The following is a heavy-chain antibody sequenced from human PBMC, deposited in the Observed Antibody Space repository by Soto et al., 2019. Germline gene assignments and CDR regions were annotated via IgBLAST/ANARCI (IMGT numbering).Heavy chain of an antibody. Sequence: EVQLVESGGGLVKPGGSLRLSCAASGFTFSSYSMNCVRHAPGKGLEWVSSISSSSSYIYYADSVKDRFTISRDNAKNSLYLQMNSLRAEDTAVYYCARDMVPISSGWNNAAFDYWGQGTLVTVSS. V-gene: IGHV3-21*01. D-gene: IGHD6-19*01. J-gene: IGHJ4*02. CDR2: ISSSSSYI. CDR3: ARDMVPISSGWNNAAFDY. CDR1: GFTFSSYS.